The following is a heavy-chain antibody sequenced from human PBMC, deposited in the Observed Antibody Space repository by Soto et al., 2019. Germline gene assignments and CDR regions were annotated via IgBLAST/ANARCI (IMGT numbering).Heavy chain of an antibody. CDR3: AREVPRGRLRGTGWFDP. V-gene: IGHV1-8*01. CDR1: GYTFTSYN. Sequence: ASMKVSCKDSGYTFTSYNINWVRQATGQGLEWMGWMNPNNGNTGYAQKFQGRVTMTRDTSISTAYMELSSLRSEDTAVYYCAREVPRGRLRGTGWFDPWGQGTLVTVSS. CDR2: MNPNNGNT. J-gene: IGHJ5*02. D-gene: IGHD4-17*01.